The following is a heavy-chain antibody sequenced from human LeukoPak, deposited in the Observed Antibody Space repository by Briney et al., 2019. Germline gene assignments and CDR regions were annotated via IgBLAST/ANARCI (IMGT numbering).Heavy chain of an antibody. CDR1: GFTFRRYT. CDR2: ISYDGSNK. J-gene: IGHJ4*02. CDR3: AKDRGEQWLVTSFDY. Sequence: PGRSLRLSCAASGFTFRRYTMHWVRQAPGKGLEWVAVISYDGSNKYYGDSVKGRFTISRDNSKNTLYLQMNSLRAEDTAVYYCAKDRGEQWLVTSFDYWGQGTLVTVSS. D-gene: IGHD6-19*01. V-gene: IGHV3-30-3*01.